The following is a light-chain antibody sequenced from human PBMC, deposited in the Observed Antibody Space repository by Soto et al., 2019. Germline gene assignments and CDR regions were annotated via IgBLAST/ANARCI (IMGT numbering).Light chain of an antibody. CDR3: LQNYNYPRS. Sequence: DIQMTQSPSSLSASVGDRVSITCRASQDISNYLNWYQQKPGKAPKLLIYDASNLETGVPSRFSGNGSGTDFTLTISSLQPEDFATYYCLQNYNYPRSFGQGTRLENK. V-gene: IGKV1-33*01. CDR1: QDISNY. J-gene: IGKJ5*01. CDR2: DAS.